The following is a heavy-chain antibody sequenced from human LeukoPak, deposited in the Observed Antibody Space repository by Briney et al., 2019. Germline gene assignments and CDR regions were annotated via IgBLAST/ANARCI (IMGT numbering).Heavy chain of an antibody. D-gene: IGHD5-18*01. V-gene: IGHV3-66*02. CDR3: ARDRMDTAMVTYYYYYMDV. Sequence: GGSLRLSCAASGFTVSSNYMSWVRQAPGKGLEWVSVIYSGGSTYYADSVKGRFTSSRDNSKNTLYLQMNSLRAEDTAVYYCARDRMDTAMVTYYYYYMDVWGKGTTVTVSS. CDR1: GFTVSSNY. J-gene: IGHJ6*03. CDR2: IYSGGST.